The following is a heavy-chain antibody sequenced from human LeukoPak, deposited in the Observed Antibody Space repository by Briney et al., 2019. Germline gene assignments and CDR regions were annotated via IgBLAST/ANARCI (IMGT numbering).Heavy chain of an antibody. CDR3: AKDRGNNYGYDYYGVDV. D-gene: IGHD3-10*01. V-gene: IGHV3-23*01. CDR2: ISASGDST. Sequence: GGSLRLSCADSGVTFNNYAMSWVRQAPGEGLEWVSGISASGDSTYYADSVKGRFTISRHNSKNTLYLQMNALRAGDTAIYYCAKDRGNNYGYDYYGVDVWGQGTTVTVSS. J-gene: IGHJ6*02. CDR1: GVTFNNYA.